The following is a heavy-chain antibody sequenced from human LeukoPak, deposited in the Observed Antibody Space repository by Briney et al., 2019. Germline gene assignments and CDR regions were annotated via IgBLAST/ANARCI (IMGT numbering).Heavy chain of an antibody. D-gene: IGHD1-26*01. J-gene: IGHJ3*02. Sequence: SVKVSCKASGGTFSSYAISWVRQAPGQGLEWMGGIIPIFGTANYAQKFQGRVTITTDESTSTAYMELSSLRSENTAVYYCARDRGSYSRNAFDIWGQGTMVTVSS. CDR2: IIPIFGTA. V-gene: IGHV1-69*05. CDR3: ARDRGSYSRNAFDI. CDR1: GGTFSSYA.